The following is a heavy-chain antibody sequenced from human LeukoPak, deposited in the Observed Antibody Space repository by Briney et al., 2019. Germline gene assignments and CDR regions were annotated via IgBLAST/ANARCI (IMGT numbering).Heavy chain of an antibody. J-gene: IGHJ4*02. CDR1: GGSFSGYY. D-gene: IGHD2-2*01. CDR2: IYHSGRT. V-gene: IGHV4-34*01. Sequence: KSSETLSLTCAVYGGSFSGYYSSWIRQPPGKGREWIGEIYHSGRTNYNPYLKSRVSILVDKSKNQFYLKLNDVTAADTDVYYCARAGQGYWSSASCFLSLDYWGQGTLVTVSS. CDR3: ARAGQGYWSSASCFLSLDY.